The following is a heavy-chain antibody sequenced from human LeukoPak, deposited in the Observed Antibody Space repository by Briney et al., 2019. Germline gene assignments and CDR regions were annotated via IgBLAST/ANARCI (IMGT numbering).Heavy chain of an antibody. CDR1: GYTFTGYY. V-gene: IGHV1-2*02. D-gene: IGHD1-26*01. CDR3: AQHARGGGSYYDY. CDR2: INPNSGGT. Sequence: ASVKVSCKASGYTFTGYYMHWVRQAPGQGLEWMGWINPNSGGTNYARKFQGRVTMTRDTSISTAYMELSRLRSDDTAVYYCAQHARGGGSYYDYWGQGTLVTVSS. J-gene: IGHJ4*02.